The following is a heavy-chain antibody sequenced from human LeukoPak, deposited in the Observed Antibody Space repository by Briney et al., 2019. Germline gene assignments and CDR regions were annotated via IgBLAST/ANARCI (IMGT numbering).Heavy chain of an antibody. J-gene: IGHJ4*02. V-gene: IGHV1-2*02. D-gene: IGHD1-26*01. Sequence: ASVKVSCKASGYTFIDYYMHWVRQAPGQGLEWIGWISPNSGGTRYVQKFQGRVTMTRDTSITTVYMELSGLSFDDTAVYYCARGGGRYSVDYWGQGTLVIVSS. CDR3: ARGGGRYSVDY. CDR1: GYTFIDYY. CDR2: ISPNSGGT.